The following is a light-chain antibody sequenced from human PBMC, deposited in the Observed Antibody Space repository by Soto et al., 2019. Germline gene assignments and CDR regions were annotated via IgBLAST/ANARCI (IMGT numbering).Light chain of an antibody. Sequence: QAVVTQESSFSVSPGGTVTLTCGLISGSVSTANNPNWYQQTPGQPPRTLIYSTSTRSSGVPDRFSGSILGNKAALTITGAQAVDESDYYCALFMGNGISVFGTGTKLTVL. CDR2: STS. CDR1: SGSVSTANN. V-gene: IGLV8-61*01. J-gene: IGLJ1*01. CDR3: ALFMGNGISV.